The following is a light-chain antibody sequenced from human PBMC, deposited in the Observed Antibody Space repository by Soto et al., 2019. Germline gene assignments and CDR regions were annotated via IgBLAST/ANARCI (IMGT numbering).Light chain of an antibody. CDR3: TSYSSSSSPVI. Sequence: QSALTQPASVSGSPGQSITISCTGTSSDVGGYNHVSWYQQHPGKAPKLIICDVSDRPSGVSNRFSASKSGNTASLTISGLQAEDEADYYCTSYSSSSSPVIFGGGTQLTVL. J-gene: IGLJ2*01. CDR2: DVS. CDR1: SSDVGGYNH. V-gene: IGLV2-14*01.